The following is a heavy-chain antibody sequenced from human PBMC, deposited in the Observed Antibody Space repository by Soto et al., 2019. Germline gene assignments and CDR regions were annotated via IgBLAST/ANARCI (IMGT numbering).Heavy chain of an antibody. Sequence: SLRLSCAASGFAVSSYSMHWVRQAPGKGLEWVAAMSFDGNSKYFADSVKGRFKTSRDTSKNTWSLEMESLGVEDSALYHCTRGRSMIANDDFEYWGQGTQVTVSS. CDR2: MSFDGNSK. V-gene: IGHV3-30-3*01. CDR1: GFAVSSYS. CDR3: TRGRSMIANDDFEY. J-gene: IGHJ4*02. D-gene: IGHD2-21*01.